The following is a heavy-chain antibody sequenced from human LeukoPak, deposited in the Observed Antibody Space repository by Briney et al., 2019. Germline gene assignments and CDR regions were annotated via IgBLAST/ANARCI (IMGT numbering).Heavy chain of an antibody. CDR2: INHSGST. V-gene: IGHV4-34*01. CDR1: GGSFSGYY. Sequence: SETLSLTCAVYGGSFSGYYWSWIRQPPGNGLDWIGEINHSGSTNYNPSLKSRVTISVDTSKNQFSLKLSSVTAADTAVYYCAIYDSSGYYYEEYFQHWGQGTLVTVSS. J-gene: IGHJ1*01. D-gene: IGHD3-22*01. CDR3: AIYDSSGYYYEEYFQH.